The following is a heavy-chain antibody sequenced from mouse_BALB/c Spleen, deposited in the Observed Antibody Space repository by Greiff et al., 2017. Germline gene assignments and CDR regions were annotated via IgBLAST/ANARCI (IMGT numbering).Heavy chain of an antibody. CDR3: ARDGSRRGYFDY. V-gene: IGHV3-2*02. Sequence: EVKLMESGPGLVKPSQSLSLTCTVTGYSITSDYAWNWIRQFPGNKLEWMGYISYSGSTSYNPSLKSRISITRDTSKNQFFLQLNSVTTEDTATYYCARDGSRRGYFDYWGQGTTLTVSS. D-gene: IGHD1-1*01. J-gene: IGHJ2*01. CDR1: GYSITSDYA. CDR2: ISYSGST.